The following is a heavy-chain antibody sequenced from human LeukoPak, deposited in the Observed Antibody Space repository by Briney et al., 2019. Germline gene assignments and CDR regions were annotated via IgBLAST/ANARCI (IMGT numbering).Heavy chain of an antibody. CDR1: GGSISSYY. CDR3: AREASQKGAHYMDV. CDR2: IYYSGST. Sequence: SETLSLTCTVSGGSISSYYWSWIRQPPGKGLEWIGYIYYSGSTNYNPSLKSRVTISVDTSKNQFSLKLRSVTAADTAVYYCAREASQKGAHYMDVWGKGTTVTISS. V-gene: IGHV4-59*01. D-gene: IGHD3-16*01. J-gene: IGHJ6*03.